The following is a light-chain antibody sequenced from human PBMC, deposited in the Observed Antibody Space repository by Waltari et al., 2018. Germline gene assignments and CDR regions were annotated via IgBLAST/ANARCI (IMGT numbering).Light chain of an antibody. J-gene: IGLJ2*01. Sequence: QSALTQPASVSGSPGQSLTIPCTGTSSDIGGYNYVSWYQQHPGKAPKLMIYDVSKRPSGVSDRFSGSKSGNTASLTISGLQAEDEADYYCSSYAPSSTVFGGGTKLTVL. CDR1: SSDIGGYNY. CDR2: DVS. V-gene: IGLV2-14*03. CDR3: SSYAPSSTV.